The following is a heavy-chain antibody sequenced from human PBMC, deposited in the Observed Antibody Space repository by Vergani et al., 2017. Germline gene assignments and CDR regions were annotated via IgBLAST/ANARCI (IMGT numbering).Heavy chain of an antibody. CDR3: ARISVGSAPYLHY. CDR2: IKRDGTET. V-gene: IGHV3-7*01. D-gene: IGHD2-15*01. Sequence: EVHLVESGGGLVQPGGSLRLSCAASGFTFGDYYMTWIRLAPGKGLDWVASIKRDGTETFYVDSVKGRFTISRDNAKTTLYLQMSSLRDEDRGVYYCARISVGSAPYLHYWGQGTLVTVAS. CDR1: GFTFGDYY. J-gene: IGHJ1*01.